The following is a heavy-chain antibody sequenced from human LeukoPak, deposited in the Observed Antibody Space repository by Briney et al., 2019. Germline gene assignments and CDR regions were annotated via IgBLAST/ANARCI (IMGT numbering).Heavy chain of an antibody. CDR2: TYYTSKRYN. Sequence: SQTLSLTCAISGDSVSSNRAACNWSRQSPSRGLEWLGRTYYTSKRYNDYAVSVKSRITVNPDTSQNQFSLHLNSVTPEDTAVYYCARQGFRRFDPWGQGTLVTVSS. J-gene: IGHJ5*02. D-gene: IGHD3-3*01. CDR3: ARQGFRRFDP. V-gene: IGHV6-1*01. CDR1: GDSVSSNRAA.